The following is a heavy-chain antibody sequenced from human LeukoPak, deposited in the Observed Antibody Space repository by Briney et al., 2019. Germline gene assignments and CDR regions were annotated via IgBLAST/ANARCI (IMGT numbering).Heavy chain of an antibody. CDR1: GFTFTSSA. J-gene: IGHJ3*01. D-gene: IGHD3-22*01. CDR3: AAEAAYYYDRRDAFDV. Sequence: SVKLACKASGFTFTSSAVQWVRQARGQRLEWIAWSVVGSGNTKYAQKFQERVTIVRDRSKSLGYRELSSLRSEETTVYYWAAEAAYYYDRRDAFDVWGQGTMVTVSS. V-gene: IGHV1-58*01. CDR2: SVVGSGNT.